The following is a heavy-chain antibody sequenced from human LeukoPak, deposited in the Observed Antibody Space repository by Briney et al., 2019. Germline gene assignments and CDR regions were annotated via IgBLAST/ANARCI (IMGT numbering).Heavy chain of an antibody. D-gene: IGHD3-10*01. V-gene: IGHV3-33*01. Sequence: PGRSVRLSCAASGFSFSTYAMQWVRQAPGRGLEGVGLIWRDASHTFYTDSVKGRFTISRDNSKNTVYLQINSLGGEDTAVYYCAREIFSSGSYPDYWGQGTLVTVSS. CDR2: IWRDASHT. CDR3: AREIFSSGSYPDY. J-gene: IGHJ4*02. CDR1: GFSFSTYA.